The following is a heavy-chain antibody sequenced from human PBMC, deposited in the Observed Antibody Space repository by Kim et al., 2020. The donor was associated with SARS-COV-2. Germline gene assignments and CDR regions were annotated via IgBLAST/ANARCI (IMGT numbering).Heavy chain of an antibody. CDR2: FYPSGRS. CDR3: AGERDYYYYMDV. J-gene: IGHJ6*03. V-gene: IGHV4-4*02. Sequence: SETLSLTCAVSGDSITSRNWWSWVRQTPGKGLEWIGKFYPSGRSNYNPSLESRVTISVDKSNNHFSLRLTSVTAADTAVYYCAGERDYYYYMDVWGKGTTVIVSS. CDR1: GDSITSRNW.